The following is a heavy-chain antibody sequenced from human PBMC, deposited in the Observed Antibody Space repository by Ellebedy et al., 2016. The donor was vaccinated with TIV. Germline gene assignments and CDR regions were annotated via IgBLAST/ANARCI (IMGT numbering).Heavy chain of an antibody. CDR2: IYYGGNT. CDR3: ARAGRGGGYYMDV. D-gene: IGHD1-14*01. V-gene: IGHV4-39*01. CDR1: GDSISSSSYY. J-gene: IGHJ6*03. Sequence: SETLSLXXTVSGDSISSSSYYWGWIRQPPGKGLEWIGNIYYGGNTYYKPSLKSRVTISVDTSKNQFSLKLTSVTVADTAVYYCARAGRGGGYYMDVWGKGTTVTVSS.